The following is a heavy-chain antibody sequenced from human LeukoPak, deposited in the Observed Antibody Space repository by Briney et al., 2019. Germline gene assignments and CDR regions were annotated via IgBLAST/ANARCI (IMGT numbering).Heavy chain of an antibody. Sequence: PSGTLSLTCAVSGGSISTTNWWNWVRQPPGKGLEWIGEINHSGSTNYNPSLKSRVTISVDTSKNQFSLKLSSVTAADTAVYYCARGPGIAAALTSWGQGTLVTVSS. D-gene: IGHD6-13*01. J-gene: IGHJ5*02. CDR1: GGSISTTNW. CDR2: INHSGST. CDR3: ARGPGIAAALTS. V-gene: IGHV4-4*02.